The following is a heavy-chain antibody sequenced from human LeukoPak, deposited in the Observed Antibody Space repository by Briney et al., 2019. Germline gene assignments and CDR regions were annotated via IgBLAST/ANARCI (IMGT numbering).Heavy chain of an antibody. D-gene: IGHD6-13*01. J-gene: IGHJ6*02. CDR3: ARGKQQLVLGYYSYGREV. V-gene: IGHV4-34*01. CDR1: GGSFSGYY. CDR2: INHSGST. Sequence: PSETLSLTCAVYGGSFSGYYWSWIRQPPGKGLEWIGEINHSGSTNYNPSLKSRVTISVDTSKNQFSLKLSSVTAADTAVYYCARGKQQLVLGYYSYGREVGGQGPTVPVPS.